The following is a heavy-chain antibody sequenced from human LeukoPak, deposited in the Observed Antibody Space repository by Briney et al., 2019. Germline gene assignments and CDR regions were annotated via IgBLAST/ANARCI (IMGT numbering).Heavy chain of an antibody. Sequence: PSETLSLTCTVSSGSINGYYWVWIRQPPGKGLEWIGSIYYSGSTYYNPSLKSRVTISVDTSKNQFSLKLSSVTAADTAVYYCTRIYSYGVWYFDYWGQGTLVTVSS. CDR2: IYYSGST. CDR3: TRIYSYGVWYFDY. CDR1: SGSINGYY. D-gene: IGHD5-18*01. J-gene: IGHJ4*02. V-gene: IGHV4-39*01.